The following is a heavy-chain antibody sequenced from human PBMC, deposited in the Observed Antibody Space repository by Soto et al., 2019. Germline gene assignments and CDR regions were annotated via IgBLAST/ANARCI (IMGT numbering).Heavy chain of an antibody. CDR2: ISYDGSNK. D-gene: IGHD3-3*01. V-gene: IGHV3-30*18. CDR3: AKDCSAGFWRGLNYGMDV. Sequence: PGGSLRLSCAASGFTFSSYGMHWVRQAPGKGLEWVAVISYDGSNKYYADSVKGRFTISRDNSKDTLYLQMNSLRAEDTAVYYCAKDCSAGFWRGLNYGMDVWGQGXTVTVSS. J-gene: IGHJ6*02. CDR1: GFTFSSYG.